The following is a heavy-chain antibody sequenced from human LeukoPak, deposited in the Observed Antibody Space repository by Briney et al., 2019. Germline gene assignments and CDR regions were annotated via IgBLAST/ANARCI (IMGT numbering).Heavy chain of an antibody. CDR2: IYYSGST. CDR1: GGSISSYY. V-gene: IGHV4-59*01. J-gene: IGHJ6*03. Sequence: SETLSLTCTVSGGSISSYYWSWIRQPPGKGLEWIGYIYYSGSTNYNPSLKSRVTISVDTSKNQFSLKLSSVTAADTAVYYCARLGMVRGVIMGDYYMDVWGKGTTVTVSS. D-gene: IGHD3-10*01. CDR3: ARLGMVRGVIMGDYYMDV.